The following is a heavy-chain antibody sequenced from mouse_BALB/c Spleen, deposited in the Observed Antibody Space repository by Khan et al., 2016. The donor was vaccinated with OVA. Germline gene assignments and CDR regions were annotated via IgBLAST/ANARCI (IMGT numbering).Heavy chain of an antibody. CDR1: GYSFTTYY. Sequence: VQLQQSGPELMKPGASVKISCKASGYSFTTYYIHWVMQSHGTSLAWIGDIDPFSGSTTYNQKFKGKATLTVDKSSSTAYIHLSNLTSEDSAVYYCTRHGFVAWFTYWGQGTLVTVSA. CDR2: IDPFSGST. CDR3: TRHGFVAWFTY. D-gene: IGHD2-2*01. J-gene: IGHJ3*01. V-gene: IGHV1S135*01.